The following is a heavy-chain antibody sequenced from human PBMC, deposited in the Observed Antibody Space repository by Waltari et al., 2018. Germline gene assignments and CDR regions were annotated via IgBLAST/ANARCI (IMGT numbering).Heavy chain of an antibody. CDR1: GYSFTSYW. Sequence: EVQLVQSGAEVKKPGESLKISCKGSGYSFTSYWIGWVRQMPGKGLEWVGIIYPGDADTRYSPSFQGQVTISADKSISTAYLQWSSLKASDTAMYYCARRAEMATAEKWHYYYMDVWGKGTTVTISS. V-gene: IGHV5-51*01. CDR3: ARRAEMATAEKWHYYYMDV. J-gene: IGHJ6*03. CDR2: IYPGDADT. D-gene: IGHD5-18*01.